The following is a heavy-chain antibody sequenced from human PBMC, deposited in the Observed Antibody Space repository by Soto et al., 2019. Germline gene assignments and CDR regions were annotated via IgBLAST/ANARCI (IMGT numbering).Heavy chain of an antibody. Sequence: GGSLRLSCAASGFTFSSSAMSWVRQAPGKGLEWVSVISGSGDNTYYADSVKGRFTISRDNSNNTLYVQLNSLRAEDTAVYYCAKGRDYSAYYYVYFFDYWGQGTLVTVSS. CDR2: ISGSGDNT. CDR3: AKGRDYSAYYYVYFFDY. CDR1: GFTFSSSA. J-gene: IGHJ4*02. D-gene: IGHD3-22*01. V-gene: IGHV3-23*01.